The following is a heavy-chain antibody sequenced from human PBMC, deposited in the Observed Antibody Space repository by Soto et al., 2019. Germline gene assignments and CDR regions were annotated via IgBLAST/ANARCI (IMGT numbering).Heavy chain of an antibody. J-gene: IGHJ4*02. V-gene: IGHV4-28*03. Sequence: SETLSLTCAVSGYSISSSNWWGWIRQPPGKGLEWIGYIYYSGTTYYNPSLKSRVTISVDRSKNQFSLKLSSVTAADTAVYYCARESYYDSSGYYFDYWGQGTPVTVSS. D-gene: IGHD3-22*01. CDR3: ARESYYDSSGYYFDY. CDR2: IYYSGTT. CDR1: GYSISSSNW.